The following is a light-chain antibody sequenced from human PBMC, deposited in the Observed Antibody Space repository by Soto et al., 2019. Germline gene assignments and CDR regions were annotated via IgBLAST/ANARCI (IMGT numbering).Light chain of an antibody. V-gene: IGLV1-40*01. CDR3: QSYDSSLSGSYV. CDR2: RNS. Sequence: QSVLTQPPSVSGAPGQRVTISCTGSGSNIGAGYDVHWYQQLPGTAPKLLIYRNSNRPSGVPDRFSDSKSGTSASLAITGLQAEDEADYYCQSYDSSLSGSYVFGTGTKLTVL. J-gene: IGLJ1*01. CDR1: GSNIGAGYD.